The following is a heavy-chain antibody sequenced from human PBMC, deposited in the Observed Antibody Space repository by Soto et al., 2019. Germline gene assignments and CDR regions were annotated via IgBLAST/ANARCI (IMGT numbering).Heavy chain of an antibody. CDR2: IYYSGST. D-gene: IGHD3-22*01. J-gene: IGHJ4*02. Sequence: SETLSLTYTVSGGSISSYYWSWIRQPPGKGLEWIGYIYYSGSTNYNPSLKSRVTISVDTTKNQFSLKLSSVTAADTAVYYCAAFGIVSPGFDYWGQGTLVTVSS. CDR3: AAFGIVSPGFDY. V-gene: IGHV4-59*01. CDR1: GGSISSYY.